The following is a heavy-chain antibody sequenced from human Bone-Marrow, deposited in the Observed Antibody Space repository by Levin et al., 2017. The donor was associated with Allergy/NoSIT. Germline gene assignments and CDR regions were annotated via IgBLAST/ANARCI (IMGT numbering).Heavy chain of an antibody. CDR2: IKEDGSEE. CDR1: GFTFSNFW. CDR3: TRTLMEWSSTKYFFEF. Sequence: GGSLRLSCAASGFTFSNFWMSRVRQAPGKGLEWVANIKEDGSEEFYVESVKGRFSMSRDNGKNSLYLQMDRLRVEDTAVYYCTRTLMEWSSTKYFFEFWGQGTLVTVSS. V-gene: IGHV3-7*01. D-gene: IGHD3-3*01. J-gene: IGHJ4*02.